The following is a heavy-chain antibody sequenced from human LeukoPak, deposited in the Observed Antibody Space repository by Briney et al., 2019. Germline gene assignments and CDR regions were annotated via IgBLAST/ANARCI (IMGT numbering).Heavy chain of an antibody. J-gene: IGHJ4*02. CDR3: VRGSGDSSWYALDY. CDR1: GFTFSSYA. V-gene: IGHV3-23*01. CDR2: ISDTGATT. Sequence: SGGSLRLSCAGSGFTFSSYAMSWVRQAPGKGLEWVSAISDTGATTYDADSVKGRFTISRDNSKNTLYLQMNSLRAEDSAMYYCVRGSGDSSWYALDYWGQGTLVTVSS. D-gene: IGHD6-13*01.